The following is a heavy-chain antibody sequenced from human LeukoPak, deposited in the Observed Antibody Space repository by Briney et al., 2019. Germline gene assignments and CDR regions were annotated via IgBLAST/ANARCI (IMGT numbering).Heavy chain of an antibody. D-gene: IGHD2-2*02. CDR3: ARHVDCSSTSCYKGLLGGLKTNWFDP. CDR2: IYPGDSDT. V-gene: IGHV5-51*01. Sequence: GESLKISCKGSGYSFTTYWIGWVRQMPGKGLEWMGIIYPGDSDTRYSPSFQGQVTISADKSISTAYLQWSSLKASDTAIYYCARHVDCSSTSCYKGLLGGLKTNWFDPWGQGTLVTVSS. J-gene: IGHJ5*02. CDR1: GYSFTTYW.